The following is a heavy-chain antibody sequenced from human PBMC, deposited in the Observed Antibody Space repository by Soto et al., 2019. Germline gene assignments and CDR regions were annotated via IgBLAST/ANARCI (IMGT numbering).Heavy chain of an antibody. CDR2: TFTGGST. Sequence: EVQLVETGGGLIQPGGSLRLSCLASGFSVTTNYIIWVRQPPGKGLEWVSTTFTGGSTHYADAVKGRFSISRDNSKNKVYLQMNNLRVDDTAVYYSAYKSPSSNQGWAFGIDVWGQGTTVSVSS. V-gene: IGHV3-53*02. D-gene: IGHD1-1*01. CDR3: AYKSPSSNQGWAFGIDV. J-gene: IGHJ6*02. CDR1: GFSVTTNY.